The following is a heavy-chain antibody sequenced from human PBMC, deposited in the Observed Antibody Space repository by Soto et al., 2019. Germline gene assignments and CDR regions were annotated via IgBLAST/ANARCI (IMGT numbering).Heavy chain of an antibody. J-gene: IGHJ4*02. CDR2: IYYSGST. Sequence: PSETLSLTCTVSGGSISSYYWSWIRQPPGKGLEWIGYIYYSGSTNYNPSLKSRVTISVDTSKNQFSLKLSSVTAADTAVYYCARDNSWLRPMYYFDYWGQGTLVTVSS. CDR3: ARDNSWLRPMYYFDY. D-gene: IGHD5-12*01. V-gene: IGHV4-59*01. CDR1: GGSISSYY.